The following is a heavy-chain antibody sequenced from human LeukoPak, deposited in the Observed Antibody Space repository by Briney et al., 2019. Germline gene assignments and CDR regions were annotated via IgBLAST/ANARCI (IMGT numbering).Heavy chain of an antibody. CDR1: GFTFDDCA. CDR2: ISWNSGSI. Sequence: GGSLGLSCAASGFTFDDCAMHWARQAPGKGLEWVSGISWNSGSIGYADSVKGRFTISRDNAKNSLYLQMNSLRAEDTALYYCAKENEHITYFDYWGQGTLVTVSS. D-gene: IGHD2-21*01. J-gene: IGHJ4*02. CDR3: AKENEHITYFDY. V-gene: IGHV3-9*01.